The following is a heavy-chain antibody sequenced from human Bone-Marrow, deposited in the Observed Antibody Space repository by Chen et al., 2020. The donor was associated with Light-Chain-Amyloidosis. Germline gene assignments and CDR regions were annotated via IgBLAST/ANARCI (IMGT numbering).Heavy chain of an antibody. CDR1: GYTFPNYW. CDR2: IYPDDSDA. D-gene: IGHD5-12*01. V-gene: IGHV5-51*01. Sequence: EVQLEQSGPEVKEPGESLKISCKGSGYTFPNYWIGWVRQMPGKGLEWMVVIYPDDSDARYSPSFEGQVTISADKSITTAYLQWRSLKASDTAMYYCARRRDGYNFDYWGQGTLVTVSS. J-gene: IGHJ4*02. CDR3: ARRRDGYNFDY.